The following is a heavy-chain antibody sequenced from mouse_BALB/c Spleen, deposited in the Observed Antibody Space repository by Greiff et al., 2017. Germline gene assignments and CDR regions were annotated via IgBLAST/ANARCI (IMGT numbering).Heavy chain of an antibody. V-gene: IGHV5-12-1*01. CDR3: ARHEDGYDPFAY. Sequence: EVQRVESGGGLVKPGGSLKLSCAASGFAFSSYDMSWVRQTPEKRLEWVAYISSGGGSTYYPDTVKGRFTISRDNAKNTLYLQMSSLKSEDTAMYYCARHEDGYDPFAYWGQGTLVTVSA. CDR1: GFAFSSYD. J-gene: IGHJ3*01. D-gene: IGHD2-2*01. CDR2: ISSGGGST.